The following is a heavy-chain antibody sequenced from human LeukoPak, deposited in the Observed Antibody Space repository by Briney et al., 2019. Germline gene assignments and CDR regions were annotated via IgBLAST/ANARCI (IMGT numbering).Heavy chain of an antibody. J-gene: IGHJ4*02. V-gene: IGHV4-59*08. D-gene: IGHD2-2*01. CDR1: GGSISSYY. CDR2: IYYSGST. CDR3: AWVIRYCSSTSCFSYFDY. Sequence: PSETLSLTCTVSGGSISSYYWSWIRPPPGKGLEWVGYIYYSGSTNYNPSLKSRVTTSVDTSKNQPSLKLSSVTAADTAVYYCAWVIRYCSSTSCFSYFDYWGQGTLVTVSS.